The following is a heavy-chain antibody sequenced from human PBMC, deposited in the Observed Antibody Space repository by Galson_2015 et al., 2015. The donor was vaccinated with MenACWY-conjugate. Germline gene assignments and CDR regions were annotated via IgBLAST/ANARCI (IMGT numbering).Heavy chain of an antibody. Sequence: SLRLSCAGSGFTFDDKDMHWVRHAPGKGLEWVSGISWDSGSIDYADSVKGRFTISRDNAKNSLYLQISSQRAEDTALYYCAKSAEYSSGWYAIEYWGQGALVTVSS. D-gene: IGHD6-19*01. CDR3: AKSAEYSSGWYAIEY. V-gene: IGHV3-9*01. J-gene: IGHJ4*02. CDR2: ISWDSGSI. CDR1: GFTFDDKD.